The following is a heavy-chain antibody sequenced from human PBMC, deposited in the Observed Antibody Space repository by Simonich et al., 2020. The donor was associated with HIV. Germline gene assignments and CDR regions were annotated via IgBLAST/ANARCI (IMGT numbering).Heavy chain of an antibody. D-gene: IGHD5-12*01. CDR1: SYTFTSYG. CDR3: ARGTYSGYDWNWFDP. Sequence: QVQLVQSGAEVKKPGASVKVSCKASSYTFTSYGISWVREAPGQGLEWMGGINTYNGNTNYAQKLQGRVTMTTDTSTSTAYMELRSLRSDDTAVYYCARGTYSGYDWNWFDPWGQGTLVTVSS. CDR2: INTYNGNT. J-gene: IGHJ5*02. V-gene: IGHV1-18*01.